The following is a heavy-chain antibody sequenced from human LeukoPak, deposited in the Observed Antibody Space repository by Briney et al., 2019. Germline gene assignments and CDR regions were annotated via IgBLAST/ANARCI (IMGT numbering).Heavy chain of an antibody. V-gene: IGHV1-46*01. J-gene: IGHJ3*02. CDR2: INPSGGST. D-gene: IGHD2-2*01. Sequence: ASVKVSCKASGYTFTSYYMHWVRQAPGQGLEWMGIINPSGGSTSYAQKFEGRVTMTRDTPKIKVYMELGSLRSDRTVVYSCARVWNSSSTLSAFDIWGQGTLVTVSS. CDR1: GYTFTSYY. CDR3: ARVWNSSSTLSAFDI.